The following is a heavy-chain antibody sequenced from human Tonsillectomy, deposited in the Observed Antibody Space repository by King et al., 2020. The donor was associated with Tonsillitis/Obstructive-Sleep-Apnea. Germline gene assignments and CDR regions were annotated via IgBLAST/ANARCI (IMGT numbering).Heavy chain of an antibody. CDR2: IYWDDDK. J-gene: IGHJ4*02. CDR3: EHSLTNGSGAI. D-gene: IGHD3-10*01. V-gene: IGHV2-5*02. CDR1: GFSLSTSGVG. Sequence: TLQESGPTLVKPTQTLTLTCTFSGFSLSTSGVGVGWIRQPPGQALEWLALIYWDDDKRYSPSLKSRLTITKDTSKNQVVLTMINMDPVDTATYYCEHSLTNGSGAIWGQGTLVTVSS.